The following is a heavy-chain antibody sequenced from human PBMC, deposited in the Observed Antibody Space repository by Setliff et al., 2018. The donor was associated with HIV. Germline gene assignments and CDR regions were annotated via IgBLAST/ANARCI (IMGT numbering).Heavy chain of an antibody. J-gene: IGHJ5*02. Sequence: SETLSLTCTVSGDSISSYYWNWIRQPPGKALEWIGYIYYGSTHYNPSFEGRGTISVDTSKNQFSLKLRSVTAAYTAMYYCARRRCSAASCPDNSWNWLDPWGQGTLVTVSS. CDR3: ARRRCSAASCPDNSWNWLDP. V-gene: IGHV4-59*08. CDR1: GDSISSYY. D-gene: IGHD2-15*01. CDR2: IYYGST.